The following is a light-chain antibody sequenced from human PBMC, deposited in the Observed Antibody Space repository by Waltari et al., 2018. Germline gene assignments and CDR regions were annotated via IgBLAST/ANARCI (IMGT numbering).Light chain of an antibody. V-gene: IGKV1-5*03. Sequence: DIQMTQSPSTLSAYVGDRVTITCRASQSIRTWLAWYQQKPGKAPNLLIYKASSLESGVPSRFSGSGSGTEFTLTISSLQPDDFATFYCQQYNTYVTFGPGTKVDIK. CDR2: KAS. J-gene: IGKJ3*01. CDR1: QSIRTW. CDR3: QQYNTYVT.